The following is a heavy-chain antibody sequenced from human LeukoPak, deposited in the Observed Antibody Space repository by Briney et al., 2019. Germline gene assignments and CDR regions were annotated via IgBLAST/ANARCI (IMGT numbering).Heavy chain of an antibody. V-gene: IGHV3-21*01. CDR2: ISSSSSYI. J-gene: IGHJ6*02. D-gene: IGHD2-15*01. Sequence: GGSLRLSCAASGFTFSSYSMNWVRQAPGKGLEWVSSISSSSSYIYYADSVKGRFTISRDNAKNTLYLQMGSQRAEDTAVYYCARGGFKYNYYDAMDVWGQGTTVTVSS. CDR1: GFTFSSYS. CDR3: ARGGFKYNYYDAMDV.